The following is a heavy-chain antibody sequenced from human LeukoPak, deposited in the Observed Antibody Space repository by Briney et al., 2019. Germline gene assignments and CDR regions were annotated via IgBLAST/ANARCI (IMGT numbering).Heavy chain of an antibody. J-gene: IGHJ4*02. CDR2: ISSNWGST. CDR1: GFTFSSYA. CDR3: VKSPGLYYYDSTGYYFDY. D-gene: IGHD3-22*01. V-gene: IGHV3-64D*09. Sequence: GGSLRLSCSVSGFTFSSYAMHWVRQAPGKGLEYVSAISSNWGSTYYADSVKGSFTISRDNSKNTLYLQMSSLRAEDTAVYYCVKSPGLYYYDSTGYYFDYWGQGTLVTVSS.